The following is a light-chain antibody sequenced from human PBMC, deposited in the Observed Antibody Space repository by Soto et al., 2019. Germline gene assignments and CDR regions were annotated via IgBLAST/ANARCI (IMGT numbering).Light chain of an antibody. CDR1: PSLVYKDGNTS. V-gene: IGKV2-30*01. J-gene: IGKJ1*01. CDR2: NVS. Sequence: DVVMTQSPLSLPVTLGQPASIACTSSPSLVYKDGNTSLTWFQQRPGRSPRRLIYNVSNRDSGVPDRCGGSGSGTDFTLNISRVAPEDVALYYCLRHNHWPPTFGQGTQVDI. CDR3: LRHNHWPPT.